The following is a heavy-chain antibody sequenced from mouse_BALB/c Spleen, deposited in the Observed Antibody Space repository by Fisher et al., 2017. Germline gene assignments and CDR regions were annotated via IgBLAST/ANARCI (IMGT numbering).Heavy chain of an antibody. CDR3: ARRYIEAPWAMDY. Sequence: RFTISRDNARNTLYLQMSSLRSEDTAMYYCARRYIEAPWAMDYWGQGTSVTVSS. J-gene: IGHJ4*01. V-gene: IGHV5-9*02. D-gene: IGHD1-3*01.